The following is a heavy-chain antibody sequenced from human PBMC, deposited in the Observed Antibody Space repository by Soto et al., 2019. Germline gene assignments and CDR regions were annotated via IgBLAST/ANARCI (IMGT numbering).Heavy chain of an antibody. J-gene: IGHJ4*02. CDR1: GGSISSSSYY. V-gene: IGHV4-39*01. CDR3: ARQARYGDYSTAFDY. D-gene: IGHD4-17*01. Sequence: SETLSLTCTVSGGSISSSSYYWGWIRQPPGKGLEWIGSIYYSGSTYYNPSLKGRVTISVDTSKNQFSLKLSSVTAADTAVYYCARQARYGDYSTAFDYWGQGTLVTVSS. CDR2: IYYSGST.